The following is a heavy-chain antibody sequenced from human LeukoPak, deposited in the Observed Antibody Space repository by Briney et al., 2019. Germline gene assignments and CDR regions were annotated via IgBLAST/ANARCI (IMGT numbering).Heavy chain of an antibody. CDR3: ARGGSGSYYDYYFYY. CDR1: GYSISSGYY. Sequence: SETLSRTCAVSGYSISSGYYWGGIRQPPGKGLEWIESIYHSGSTYYNPSLKSRVTISVDTSKNQFSLKLSSVTAADTAVYYCARGGSGSYYDYYFYYWGQGTLVTVSS. V-gene: IGHV4-38-2*01. J-gene: IGHJ4*02. CDR2: IYHSGST. D-gene: IGHD3-10*01.